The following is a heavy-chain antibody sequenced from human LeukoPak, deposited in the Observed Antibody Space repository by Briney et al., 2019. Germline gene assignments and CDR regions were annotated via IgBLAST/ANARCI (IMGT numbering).Heavy chain of an antibody. J-gene: IGHJ5*02. CDR2: ISGSGGST. D-gene: IGHD3-22*01. Sequence: GGSLKLSCEGSGFTFSNYWMTWVRQAPGKGLEWVSAISGSGGSTYYADSVKGRFTISRDNSKNTLYLQMNSLRAEDTAVYYCARLSDYYDTTGYYLGGTQGWFDPWGQGTLVTVSS. CDR3: ARLSDYYDTTGYYLGGTQGWFDP. CDR1: GFTFSNYW. V-gene: IGHV3-23*01.